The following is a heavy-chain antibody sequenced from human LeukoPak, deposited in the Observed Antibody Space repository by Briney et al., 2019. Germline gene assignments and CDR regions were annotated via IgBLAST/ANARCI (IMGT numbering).Heavy chain of an antibody. CDR2: INAGYDNT. CDR3: AGSYCTTTDCYTRFDP. Sequence: GASVKVSCKASGCTFASYAIHWVRQAPGQRLEWMGWINAGYDNTKYSQKFQGRVTITRDTSATTAYMELSSLRSEDTAVYYCAGSYCTTTDCYTRFDPWGQGTLVTVSS. J-gene: IGHJ5*02. D-gene: IGHD2-2*02. CDR1: GCTFASYA. V-gene: IGHV1-3*01.